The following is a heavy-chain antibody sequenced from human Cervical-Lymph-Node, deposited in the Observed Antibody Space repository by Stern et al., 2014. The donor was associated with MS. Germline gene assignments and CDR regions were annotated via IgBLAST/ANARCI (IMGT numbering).Heavy chain of an antibody. D-gene: IGHD3-9*01. J-gene: IGHJ6*02. V-gene: IGHV4-61*02. CDR3: ARDCRLRYFDNYGMDV. CDR1: GGSISSGSYY. CDR2: IYTSGST. Sequence: QVQLQESGPGLVKPSQTLSLTCTVSGGSISSGSYYWSWIRQPAGKGLEWIGRIYTSGSTNYNPSLKSRVTISGDTSKNQFSLKLSSGTAADTAVYYCARDCRLRYFDNYGMDVWGQGTTVTVSS.